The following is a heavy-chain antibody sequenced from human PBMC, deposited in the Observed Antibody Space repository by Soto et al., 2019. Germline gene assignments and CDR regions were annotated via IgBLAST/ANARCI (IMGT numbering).Heavy chain of an antibody. CDR3: AREKFDYSYYYYYMDV. Sequence: GGSLRLSCAASGFTVSSNYISWVRQAPGKGLEWVSVIYSGGSTYYADSVKGRFNISRHNSKNTLYLQMNSLRAEDTALYYCAREKFDYSYYYYYMDVWGKGTTVTVSS. V-gene: IGHV3-53*04. J-gene: IGHJ6*03. D-gene: IGHD3-9*01. CDR2: IYSGGST. CDR1: GFTVSSNY.